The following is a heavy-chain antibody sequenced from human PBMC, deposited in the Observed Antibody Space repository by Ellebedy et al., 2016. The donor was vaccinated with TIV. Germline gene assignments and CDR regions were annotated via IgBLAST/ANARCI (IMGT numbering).Heavy chain of an antibody. J-gene: IGHJ6*02. V-gene: IGHV1-24*01. CDR1: GYTLTEVT. CDR2: IDPEDGKT. CDR3: GTGDWTFLGMDV. Sequence: ASVKVSCXVSGYTLTEVTIHWVRQAPGKGLEWMGGIDPEDGKTIYAQKFQGRVTMTEDTFTDTVYLELSSLRSEDSAVYYCGTGDWTFLGMDVWGPGTTVTVSS. D-gene: IGHD2-21*02.